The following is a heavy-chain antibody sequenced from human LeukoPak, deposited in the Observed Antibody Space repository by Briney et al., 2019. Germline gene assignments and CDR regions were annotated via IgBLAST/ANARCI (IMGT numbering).Heavy chain of an antibody. Sequence: ASVKVSCKASGYTFTSYDINWVRQATGQGLEWMGWMNPNSGNTGYAQKFQGRVTMTRNTSRSTAYMELSSLRSEDTAVYYCAYYDILTGRTDYWGQGTLVTVSS. J-gene: IGHJ4*02. D-gene: IGHD3-9*01. CDR2: MNPNSGNT. V-gene: IGHV1-8*01. CDR1: GYTFTSYD. CDR3: AYYDILTGRTDY.